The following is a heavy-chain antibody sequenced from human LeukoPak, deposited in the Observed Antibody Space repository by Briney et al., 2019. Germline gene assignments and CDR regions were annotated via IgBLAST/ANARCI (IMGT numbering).Heavy chain of an antibody. D-gene: IGHD2-15*01. Sequence: GESLKISCKGSGYSFTSYWIGWVRQMPGKGLEWMGIIYPGDSDTRYSPSFQGQVTISADKSISTGYLQWSSLKASDTAMYYCARHSPGYCSGGSCWGYWGQGTLVTVSS. CDR3: ARHSPGYCSGGSCWGY. J-gene: IGHJ4*02. V-gene: IGHV5-51*01. CDR2: IYPGDSDT. CDR1: GYSFTSYW.